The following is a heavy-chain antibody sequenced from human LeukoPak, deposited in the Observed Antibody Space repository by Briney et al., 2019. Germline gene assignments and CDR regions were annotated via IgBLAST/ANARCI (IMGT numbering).Heavy chain of an antibody. CDR3: ARTEWELLHYYGMDV. CDR2: IYHSGST. Sequence: SQTLSLTCTVSGGSISSGGYYWSWIRQPPGKGLEWIGYIYHSGSTYYNPSLKSRVTISVDTSKNQFSLKLSSVTAADTAVYYCARTEWELLHYYGMDVWGQGTTVTVSS. V-gene: IGHV4-30-2*01. J-gene: IGHJ6*02. CDR1: GGSISSGGYY. D-gene: IGHD1-26*01.